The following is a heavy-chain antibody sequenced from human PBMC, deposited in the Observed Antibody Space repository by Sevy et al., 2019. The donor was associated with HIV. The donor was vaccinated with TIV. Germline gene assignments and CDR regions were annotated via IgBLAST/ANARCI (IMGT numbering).Heavy chain of an antibody. CDR3: ARDRGTDIVVVVAAPQYYYYGMDV. CDR2: IIPIFGTA. J-gene: IGHJ6*02. D-gene: IGHD2-15*01. V-gene: IGHV1-69*13. CDR1: GYTFTSYH. Sequence: ASVKVSCKASGYTFTSYHITWVRQAPGQGLEWMGGIIPIFGTANYAQKFQGRVTITADESTSTAYMELSSLRSEDTAVYYCARDRGTDIVVVVAAPQYYYYGMDVWGQGTTVTVSS.